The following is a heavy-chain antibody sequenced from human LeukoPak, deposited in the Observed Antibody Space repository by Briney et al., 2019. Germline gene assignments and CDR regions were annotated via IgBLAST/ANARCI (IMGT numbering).Heavy chain of an antibody. D-gene: IGHD7-27*01. V-gene: IGHV6-1*01. CDR1: GDSFSSGSAA. J-gene: IGHJ3*02. CDR2: TYYNSKWYN. Sequence: SHTLSLTCAISGDSFSSGSAAWNWLRQSPSRGLEWLGRTYYNSKWYNDYAGSVKSLITFNPDTSKDQFSLQLNSVTPEDTAVYYCARLSWGPKAFDTWGQGTMVTVSS. CDR3: ARLSWGPKAFDT.